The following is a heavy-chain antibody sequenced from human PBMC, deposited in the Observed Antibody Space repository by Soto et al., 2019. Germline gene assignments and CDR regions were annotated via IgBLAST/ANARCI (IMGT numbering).Heavy chain of an antibody. D-gene: IGHD5-12*01. V-gene: IGHV4-34*01. CDR2: INHSGST. J-gene: IGHJ4*02. CDR3: ARSRAALRHFDY. Sequence: SETLSLTCAVYGGSFSGYYRSWIRQPPGKGLEWIGEINHSGSTNYNPSLKSRVTISVDTSKNQFSLKLSSVTAADTAVYYCARSRAALRHFDYWGQGTLVTVSS. CDR1: GGSFSGYY.